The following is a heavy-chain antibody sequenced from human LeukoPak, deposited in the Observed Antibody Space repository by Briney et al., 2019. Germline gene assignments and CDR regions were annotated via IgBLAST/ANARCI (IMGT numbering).Heavy chain of an antibody. Sequence: ASEKVSCKASGYTVTSYYMLWVRQAPGQGLEWMAWINPNSGGTNYAQKFQGRVTMTRDTSISTAYMELSRLRSDDTAVYYCARVIGRDPLYYFDYWGQGTLVTVSS. J-gene: IGHJ4*02. CDR3: ARVIGRDPLYYFDY. CDR2: INPNSGGT. V-gene: IGHV1-2*02. CDR1: GYTVTSYY. D-gene: IGHD1-26*01.